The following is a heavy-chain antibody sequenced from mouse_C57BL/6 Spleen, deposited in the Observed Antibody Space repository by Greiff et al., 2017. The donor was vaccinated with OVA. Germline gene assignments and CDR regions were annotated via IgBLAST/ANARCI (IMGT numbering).Heavy chain of an antibody. Sequence: QVQLQQPGAELVKPGASVKLSCKASGYTFTSYWMQWVKQRPGQGLEWIGEIDPSDSYTNYNQKFKGKATWTVDTSSSTAYMQLSSMTSEDDAVYYCARITAVVAAEDAMDYWGQGTSVTVSS. CDR1: GYTFTSYW. J-gene: IGHJ4*01. V-gene: IGHV1-50*01. D-gene: IGHD1-1*01. CDR2: IDPSDSYT. CDR3: ARITAVVAAEDAMDY.